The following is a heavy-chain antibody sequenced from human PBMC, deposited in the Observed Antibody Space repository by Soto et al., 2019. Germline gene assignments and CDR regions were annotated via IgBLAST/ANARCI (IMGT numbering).Heavy chain of an antibody. CDR1: GLSLSTSGVG. Sequence: SGPTLVNPTQTLTLTCTFSGLSLSTSGVGVGWIRQPPGKALEWLALIYWDDDKRYSPSLKSRLTITKDTSKNQVVLTMTNMDPVDTATYYCAHFPDAYCSGGSCYSDYWGQGTLVTVSS. D-gene: IGHD2-15*01. CDR2: IYWDDDK. V-gene: IGHV2-5*02. CDR3: AHFPDAYCSGGSCYSDY. J-gene: IGHJ4*02.